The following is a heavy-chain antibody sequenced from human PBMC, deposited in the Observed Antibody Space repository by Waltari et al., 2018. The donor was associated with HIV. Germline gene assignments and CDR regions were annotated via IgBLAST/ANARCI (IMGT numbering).Heavy chain of an antibody. J-gene: IGHJ4*02. CDR3: TRALAY. CDR1: GFTFSASA. D-gene: IGHD3-16*01. Sequence: EVQLVESGGGLVQPGGSLRVSCAASGFTFSASAIHWVRQASGKGLDWVGRIRSRCYSYATAYCASVKGRFTVSRDDSKNTAYLQMNNLKTEDTAVYYCTRALAYWGQGTLVTVSP. V-gene: IGHV3-73*02. CDR2: IRSRCYSYAT.